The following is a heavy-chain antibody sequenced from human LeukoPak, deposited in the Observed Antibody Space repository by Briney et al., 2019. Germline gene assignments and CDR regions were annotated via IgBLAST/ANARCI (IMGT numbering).Heavy chain of an antibody. Sequence: GGSLRLSCAASGFTFSSYVMNGVRQAPGKGLEGVSCIRGNGVTTYYADSVKGRFAISRDNSKNTLYLQMSSLGAEDTAVYYCAKDGCSGGSCYSGPSDYWGQGTLVTVSS. J-gene: IGHJ4*02. CDR3: AKDGCSGGSCYSGPSDY. CDR1: GFTFSSYV. V-gene: IGHV3-23*01. CDR2: IRGNGVTT. D-gene: IGHD2-15*01.